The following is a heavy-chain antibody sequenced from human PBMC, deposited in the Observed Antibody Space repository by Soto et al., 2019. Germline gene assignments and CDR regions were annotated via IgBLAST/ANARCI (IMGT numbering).Heavy chain of an antibody. D-gene: IGHD3-22*01. Sequence: ASVKVSCKASGYTFTSYGISWVRQAPGQGLEWMGWISAYNGNTNYAQKLQGRVTMTTDTSTSTAYMELRSLRSDDTAVCYCARGTYYYDSSGYYPYFDYWGQGTLVTVSS. CDR3: ARGTYYYDSSGYYPYFDY. V-gene: IGHV1-18*04. J-gene: IGHJ4*02. CDR1: GYTFTSYG. CDR2: ISAYNGNT.